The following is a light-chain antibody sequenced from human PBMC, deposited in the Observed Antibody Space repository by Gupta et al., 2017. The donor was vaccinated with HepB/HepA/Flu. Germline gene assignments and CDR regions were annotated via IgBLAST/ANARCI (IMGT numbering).Light chain of an antibody. CDR2: AAS. CDR3: QQSYRALT. CDR1: QSISNF. V-gene: IGKV1-39*01. Sequence: DIQMTQSPSSLSASVGDRVTITCRASQSISNFVDWYQQKPGKAPTLLIFAASRLQSGVPLRFRGDGSGTDFTLTITSLQPEDFATYYCQQSYRALTFGQGTRLEIK. J-gene: IGKJ5*01.